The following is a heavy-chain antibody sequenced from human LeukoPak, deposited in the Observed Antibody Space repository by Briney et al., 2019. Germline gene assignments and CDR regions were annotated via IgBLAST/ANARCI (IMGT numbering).Heavy chain of an antibody. CDR2: ISSSSSII. CDR1: GFTFSSYG. V-gene: IGHV3-48*01. D-gene: IGHD2-15*01. Sequence: GGSLRLSCAGSGFTFSSYGMNWVRQAPGKGLEWVSYISSSSSIIYYAESLKGRFTISRDNSKNTLYLQMNSLRAEDTAVYYCATDLARYCSGGSCWAGDYWGQGTLVTVSS. J-gene: IGHJ4*02. CDR3: ATDLARYCSGGSCWAGDY.